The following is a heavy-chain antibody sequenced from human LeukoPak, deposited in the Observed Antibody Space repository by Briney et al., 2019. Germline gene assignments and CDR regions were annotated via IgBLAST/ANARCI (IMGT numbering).Heavy chain of an antibody. Sequence: PGGSLRLSCAASGFTFSSYAMSWVRQAPGKGLEWVSAISGSGGSTYYADSVKGRFTISRDNSKNTLYLQMNSLRAEDTAVYYCAKPLGDSSGKPRPSYFDYWGQGTLVTVSS. CDR1: GFTFSSYA. J-gene: IGHJ4*02. V-gene: IGHV3-23*01. CDR2: ISGSGGST. CDR3: AKPLGDSSGKPRPSYFDY. D-gene: IGHD3-22*01.